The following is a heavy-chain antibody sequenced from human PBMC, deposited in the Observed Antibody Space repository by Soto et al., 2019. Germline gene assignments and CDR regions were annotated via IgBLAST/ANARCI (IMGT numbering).Heavy chain of an antibody. CDR1: GGTFSSYA. Sequence: VKVSCKASGGTFSSYAISWVRQAPGQVLEWMGGIIPIFGTANYAQKFQGRVTITADESTSTAYMELSSLRSEDTAVYYCAREVGATLNWFDPWGQGTLVTVSS. CDR2: IIPIFGTA. D-gene: IGHD1-26*01. V-gene: IGHV1-69*13. J-gene: IGHJ5*02. CDR3: AREVGATLNWFDP.